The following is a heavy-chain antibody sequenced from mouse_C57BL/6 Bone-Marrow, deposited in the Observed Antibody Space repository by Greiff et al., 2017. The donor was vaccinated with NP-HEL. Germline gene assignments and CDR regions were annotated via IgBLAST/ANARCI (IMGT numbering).Heavy chain of an antibody. CDR1: GYAFSSYW. V-gene: IGHV1-80*01. D-gene: IGHD1-1*01. Sequence: QVQLKESGAELVKPGASVKISCKASGYAFSSYWMNWVQERPGKGLEWIGQIYPGDGDTTYNGKFKGKATLTADKSSSTAYMQGSSLTSEDSAVYFCARGDYGSSRFGYAMDYWGQGTSVTVSS. CDR2: IYPGDGDT. CDR3: ARGDYGSSRFGYAMDY. J-gene: IGHJ4*01.